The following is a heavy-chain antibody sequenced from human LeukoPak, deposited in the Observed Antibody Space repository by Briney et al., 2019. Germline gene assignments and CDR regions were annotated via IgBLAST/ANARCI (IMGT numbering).Heavy chain of an antibody. J-gene: IGHJ6*02. CDR1: GGSFSGYY. Sequence: SGTLSLTCAVYGGSFSGYYWSWIRQPPGKGLEWIGEINHSGSTNYNPSLKSRVTISVDTSKNQFSLKLSSVTAADTAVYYCAGMITFYVDVWGQGTTVTVSS. CDR2: INHSGST. D-gene: IGHD3-16*01. V-gene: IGHV4-34*01. CDR3: AGMITFYVDV.